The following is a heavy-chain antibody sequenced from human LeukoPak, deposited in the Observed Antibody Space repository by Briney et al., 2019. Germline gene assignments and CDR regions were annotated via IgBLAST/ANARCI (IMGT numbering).Heavy chain of an antibody. J-gene: IGHJ6*03. CDR2: ISAYNGHT. V-gene: IGHV1-18*01. Sequence: ASVKVSCKASGYSFTSYGINWVRQAPGQGLEWMGWISAYNGHTNYAQKFHDRVTMTTDTSTSTAYMELRSLRSDDTAVYYCARAFYGSGSYYNIFGYYYYYMDVWGKGTTVTISS. CDR1: GYSFTSYG. CDR3: ARAFYGSGSYYNIFGYYYYYMDV. D-gene: IGHD3-10*01.